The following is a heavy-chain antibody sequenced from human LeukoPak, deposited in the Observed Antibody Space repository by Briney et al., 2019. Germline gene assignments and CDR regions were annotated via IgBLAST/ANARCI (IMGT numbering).Heavy chain of an antibody. J-gene: IGHJ4*02. D-gene: IGHD3-22*01. CDR3: AREDSDSSGYYYHY. CDR1: GGTFSSYA. CDR2: IIPILGIA. Sequence: SVKVSCKASGGTFSSYAISWVRQAPGQGLEWMGRIIPILGIANYAQKFQGRVTITADKSTSTAYMELSSLRSEDTAVYYCAREDSDSSGYYYHYWGQGTLVTVSS. V-gene: IGHV1-69*04.